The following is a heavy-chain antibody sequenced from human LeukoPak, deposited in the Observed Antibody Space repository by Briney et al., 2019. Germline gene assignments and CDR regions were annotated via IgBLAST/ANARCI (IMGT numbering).Heavy chain of an antibody. CDR1: GFTFSSYA. CDR2: ISGSGGST. D-gene: IGHD6-13*01. CDR3: ARDPSAVALNTYA. V-gene: IGHV3-23*01. Sequence: GGSLRLSCAASGFTFSSYAMSWVRQAPGKGLERVSAISGSGGSTYYADSVKGRFTISRDNSKNTLYLQMNSLRAEDTAVYYCARDPSAVALNTYAWGPGTLVTVSS. J-gene: IGHJ5*02.